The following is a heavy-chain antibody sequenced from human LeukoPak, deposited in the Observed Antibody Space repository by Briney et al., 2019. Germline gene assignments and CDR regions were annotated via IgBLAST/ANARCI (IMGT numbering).Heavy chain of an antibody. J-gene: IGHJ4*02. CDR1: GFTLSSYG. CDR3: ARGPFTSISRYFDY. D-gene: IGHD2-2*01. V-gene: IGHV3-30*03. Sequence: GGSLRLSCAASGFTLSSYGMHWVRQAPGKGLEWVAVISYDGSDKYYADSVKGRFTISRGNAKNSLYLQMNSLRAEDTAVYYCARGPFTSISRYFDYWGQGTLVTVSS. CDR2: ISYDGSDK.